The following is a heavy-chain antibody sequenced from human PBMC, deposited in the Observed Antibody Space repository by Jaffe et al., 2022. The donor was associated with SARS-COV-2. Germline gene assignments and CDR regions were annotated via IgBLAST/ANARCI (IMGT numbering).Heavy chain of an antibody. D-gene: IGHD2-2*02. CDR1: GYTFTGYY. J-gene: IGHJ6*02. CDR3: ARGYCSSTSCYSRGMDV. Sequence: QVQLVQSGAEVKKPGASVKVSCKASGYTFTGYYMHWVRQAPGQGLEWMGWINPNSGGTNYAQKFQGRVTMTRDTSISTAYMELSRLRSDDTAVYYCARGYCSSTSCYSRGMDVWGQGTTVTVSS. CDR2: INPNSGGT. V-gene: IGHV1-2*02.